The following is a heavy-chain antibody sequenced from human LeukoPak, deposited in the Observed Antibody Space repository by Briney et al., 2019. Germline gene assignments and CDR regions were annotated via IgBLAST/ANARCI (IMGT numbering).Heavy chain of an antibody. CDR3: ARVSSSWWFDP. D-gene: IGHD6-13*01. J-gene: IGHJ5*02. CDR1: GYSFTGYY. V-gene: IGHV1-2*02. Sequence: EASVTVSCKASGYSFTGYYMHWVRQAPGQGLEWMGWINPDSGGTNYAQKFQGRVTITADKSTSTAYMELSSLRSEDTAVYYCARVSSSWWFDPWGQGTLVTVSS. CDR2: INPDSGGT.